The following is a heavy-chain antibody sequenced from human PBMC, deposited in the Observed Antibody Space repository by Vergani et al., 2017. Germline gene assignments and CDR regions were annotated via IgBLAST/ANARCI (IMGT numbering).Heavy chain of an antibody. D-gene: IGHD2-2*01. CDR1: GFPFTTYS. CDR2: ISGSGNYI. J-gene: IGHJ6*03. CDR3: ASAGEVVPASMENYYYYYYMDV. V-gene: IGHV3-21*01. Sequence: EVQLVESGGGLVKPGGSLRLSCAASGFPFTTYSMNWVRQAPGKGLEWVSSISGSGNYIYSADSVKGRFTIFRDNAKSSLYLQMNSLRAEDTAVYFCASAGEVVPASMENYYYYYYMDVWGKGTAVTVSS.